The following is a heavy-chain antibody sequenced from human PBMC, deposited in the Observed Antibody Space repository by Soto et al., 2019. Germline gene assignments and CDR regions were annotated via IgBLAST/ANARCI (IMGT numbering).Heavy chain of an antibody. D-gene: IGHD2-2*01. J-gene: IGHJ4*02. CDR2: ISGTGDTT. CDR3: AKGYCSSTSCSFDY. Sequence: LRLSCAASGFTFTNFAMNWVRQAPGKGLEWVSVISGTGDTTYNADSVKGRFTISRDNSMNTAFLQMNSLRAEDTALYYCAKGYCSSTSCSFDYWGQGTLVTVSS. CDR1: GFTFTNFA. V-gene: IGHV3-23*01.